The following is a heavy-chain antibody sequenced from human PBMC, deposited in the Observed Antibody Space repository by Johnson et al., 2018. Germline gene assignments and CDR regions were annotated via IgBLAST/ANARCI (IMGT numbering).Heavy chain of an antibody. Sequence: QVQLVQSGAEVKKPGSSVKVSCKASGGTFSSYTISWVRQAPGQGLEWMGRIIPIFGTANYAQKFQDRVTCTADASTSTAYMERSSLGSEDTAVFYCARGMYSSGWDYYYAMDVWGQGTTVTVSS. CDR2: IIPIFGTA. D-gene: IGHD6-25*01. CDR3: ARGMYSSGWDYYYAMDV. CDR1: GGTFSSYT. J-gene: IGHJ6*02. V-gene: IGHV1-69*15.